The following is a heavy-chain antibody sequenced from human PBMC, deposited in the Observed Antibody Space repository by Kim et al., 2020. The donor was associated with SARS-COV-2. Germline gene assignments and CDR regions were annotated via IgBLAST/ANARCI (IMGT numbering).Heavy chain of an antibody. J-gene: IGHJ5*02. CDR2: INHSGST. Sequence: SETLSLTCAVYGGSFSGYYWSWIRQPPGKGLEWIGEINHSGSTNYNPALKSRVTISVDTSKNQFSLKLSSVTAADTAVYYCARGSHIVGVVAVNWFDPWGQGTLVTVSS. CDR3: ARGSHIVGVVAVNWFDP. CDR1: GGSFSGYY. D-gene: IGHD2-15*01. V-gene: IGHV4-34*01.